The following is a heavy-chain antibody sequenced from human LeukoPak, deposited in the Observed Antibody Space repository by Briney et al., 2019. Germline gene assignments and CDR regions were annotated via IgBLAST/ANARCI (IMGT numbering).Heavy chain of an antibody. D-gene: IGHD4-23*01. V-gene: IGHV3-72*01. CDR2: SRRKSMSYTT. CDR3: TRDGRQSGNTAFDI. CDR1: GLTLSDHI. Sequence: AGGSLRLSCSASGLTLSDHIIDWVRQAPGKGLEWVGRSRRKSMSYTTQYAASVQGRFTLSRDDSQNSLYLQMNSLRTEDTAVYFCTRDGRQSGNTAFDIWGQGTMVTVSS. J-gene: IGHJ3*02.